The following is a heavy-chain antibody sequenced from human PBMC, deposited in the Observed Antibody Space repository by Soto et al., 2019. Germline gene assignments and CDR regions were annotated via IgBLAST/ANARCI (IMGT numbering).Heavy chain of an antibody. J-gene: IGHJ4*02. CDR3: ARDPPSPVPGKVTPLGY. D-gene: IGHD2-21*02. CDR1: GYTFTSYG. V-gene: IGHV1-18*01. Sequence: QVQLVQSGAEVKKPGASVKVSCKASGYTFTSYGISWVRQAPGQGLEWMGWISAYNGNTNYAQKLQGRVTMTTDTSTSTAYMERRSLRSDDTAVYFCARDPPSPVPGKVTPLGYWGEGSRVTVSS. CDR2: ISAYNGNT.